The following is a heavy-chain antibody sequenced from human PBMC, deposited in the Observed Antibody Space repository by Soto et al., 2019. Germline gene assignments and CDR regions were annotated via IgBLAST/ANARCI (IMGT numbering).Heavy chain of an antibody. CDR3: ARVQFSIAAAAAGLYYYYYMDV. D-gene: IGHD6-13*01. CDR2: IYYSGST. J-gene: IGHJ6*03. V-gene: IGHV4-59*01. Sequence: PSETLSLTCTVSGGSISSYYWSWIRQPPGKGLEWIGYIYYSGSTNYNPSLKSRVTISVDTSKNQFSLKLSSVTAADTAVYYCARVQFSIAAAAAGLYYYYYMDVWGQGTTVTVSS. CDR1: GGSISSYY.